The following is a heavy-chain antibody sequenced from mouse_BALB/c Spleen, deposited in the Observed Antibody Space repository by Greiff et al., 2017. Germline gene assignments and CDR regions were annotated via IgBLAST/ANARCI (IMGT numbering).Heavy chain of an antibody. V-gene: IGHV5-4*02. D-gene: IGHD1-1*01. J-gene: IGHJ3*01. Sequence: EVHLVESGGGLVKPGGSLKLSCAASGFTFSDYYMYWVRQTPEKGQEWVATISDGGSYTYYPDSVKGRFTISRDNAKNNLYLQMSSLKSEDTAMYYCARDRDYGSSYWFAYWGQGTLVTVSA. CDR2: ISDGGSYT. CDR3: ARDRDYGSSYWFAY. CDR1: GFTFSDYY.